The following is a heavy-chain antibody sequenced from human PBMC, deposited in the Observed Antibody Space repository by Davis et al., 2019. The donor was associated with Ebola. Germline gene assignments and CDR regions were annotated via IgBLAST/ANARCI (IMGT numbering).Heavy chain of an antibody. Sequence: GGSLRLSCAASGFTVSSNYMSWVRQAPVKGLEWVANIKQDGSEKQYVDSVKGRFTISRDNAKNSLYLQMNSLRAEDTAVYYCARLDIAAAAQVYYGMDVWGKGTTVTVSS. CDR2: IKQDGSEK. CDR1: GFTVSSNY. V-gene: IGHV3-7*01. J-gene: IGHJ6*04. CDR3: ARLDIAAAAQVYYGMDV. D-gene: IGHD6-13*01.